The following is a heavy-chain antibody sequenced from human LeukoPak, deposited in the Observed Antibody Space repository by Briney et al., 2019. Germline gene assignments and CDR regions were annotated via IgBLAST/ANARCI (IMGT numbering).Heavy chain of an antibody. V-gene: IGHV4-39*01. D-gene: IGHD3-22*01. CDR1: GGSISSSSYY. J-gene: IGHJ4*02. Sequence: SETLSLTCTVSGGSISSSSYYWGWIRQPPGKGLEWIGTIYYSGSTYYNPSLKSRVTISVDTSKNQFSLKLNSVTAADTAVYYCARHSYYPYSSNYYYYFDYWGQGTLVTVSS. CDR2: IYYSGST. CDR3: ARHSYYPYSSNYYYYFDY.